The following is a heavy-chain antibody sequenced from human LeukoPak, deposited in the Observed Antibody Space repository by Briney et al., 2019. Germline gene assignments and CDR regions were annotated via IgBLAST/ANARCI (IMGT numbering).Heavy chain of an antibody. CDR1: GFTFSHYA. CDR3: AKVRKATENDY. D-gene: IGHD5-12*01. CDR2: ISGSGGST. J-gene: IGHJ4*02. V-gene: IGHV3-23*01. Sequence: GGSLRLSCAASGFTFSHYAMSWVRQAPGEGLEWVSAISGSGGSTYYADSVKGRFTISRDNSKNTLYLQMNSLRAEDTAVYYCAKVRKATENDYWGQGTLVTVSS.